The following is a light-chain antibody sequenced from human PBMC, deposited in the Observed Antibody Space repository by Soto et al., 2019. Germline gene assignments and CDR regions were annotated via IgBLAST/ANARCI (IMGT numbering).Light chain of an antibody. V-gene: IGKV1-5*03. CDR3: QQYNSYIT. CDR1: QSISSW. Sequence: DIQMTQSPSTLSASVGARVTITCRASQSISSWLAWYQQKPGKAPKLLIYKASSLESGVPSRFSGSGSGTEFTLTISSLQPDDFATYYCQQYNSYITFGQGKRLEIK. CDR2: KAS. J-gene: IGKJ5*01.